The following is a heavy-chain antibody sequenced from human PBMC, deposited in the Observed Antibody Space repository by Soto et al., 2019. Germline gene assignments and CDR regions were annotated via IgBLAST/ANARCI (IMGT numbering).Heavy chain of an antibody. CDR1: GFTFSSYG. V-gene: IGHV3-30*03. J-gene: IGHJ4*02. D-gene: IGHD6-13*01. CDR3: ASYPIAAAGIH. CDR2: ISYDGSNK. Sequence: PGGSLRLSCAASGFTFSSYGMHWVRQAPGKGLEWVAVISYDGSNKYYADSVKGRFTISRDNSKNTLYLQMNSLRAEDTAVYYCASYPIAAAGIHWGQGTLVTVSS.